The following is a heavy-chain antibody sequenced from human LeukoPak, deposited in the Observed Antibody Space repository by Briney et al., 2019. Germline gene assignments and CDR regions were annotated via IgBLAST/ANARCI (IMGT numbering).Heavy chain of an antibody. CDR3: AVGVLSGGHEWAFYV. Sequence: ASVKVSCKTSGYTFTNYDINWVRQATGQGLEWLGFMNPNNGNTGYAQKFQGRVTMTKNTSIRTAYMELSGLRSEDTAVYYCAVGVLSGGHEWAFYVWGQGTMVSVSS. CDR2: MNPNNGNT. D-gene: IGHD5-12*01. V-gene: IGHV1-8*01. J-gene: IGHJ3*01. CDR1: GYTFTNYD.